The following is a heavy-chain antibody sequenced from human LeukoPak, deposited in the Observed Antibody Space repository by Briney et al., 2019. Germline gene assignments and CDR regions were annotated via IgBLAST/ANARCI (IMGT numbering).Heavy chain of an antibody. J-gene: IGHJ3*02. CDR1: GYTFTGYY. Sequence: ASVKVSCKASGYTFTGYYMHWVRQAPGQGLEWMGWINPNSGGANYAQKFQGRVTMTRDTSIITAYMELSRLRSDDTAVYYCAGYYYGSGSYYTNDAFDIWGQGTMVTVSS. D-gene: IGHD3-10*01. V-gene: IGHV1-2*02. CDR3: AGYYYGSGSYYTNDAFDI. CDR2: INPNSGGA.